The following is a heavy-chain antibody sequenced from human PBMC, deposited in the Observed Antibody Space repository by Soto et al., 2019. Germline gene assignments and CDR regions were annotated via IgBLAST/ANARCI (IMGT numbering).Heavy chain of an antibody. CDR3: ARVSPYCSSTSCYILDY. CDR2: IIPIFGTA. CDR1: GGTFSSYA. V-gene: IGHV1-69*13. J-gene: IGHJ4*02. Sequence: SVKVSCKASGGTFSSYAISWVRQAPGQGLEWMGGIIPIFGTANYAQKFQGRVTITADESTSTAYMELSSLRSEDTAVYYCARVSPYCSSTSCYILDYWGQGTLVTV. D-gene: IGHD2-2*02.